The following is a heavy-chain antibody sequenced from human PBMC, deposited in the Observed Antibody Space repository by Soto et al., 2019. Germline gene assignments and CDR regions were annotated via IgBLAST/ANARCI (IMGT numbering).Heavy chain of an antibody. CDR1: GGTFSSYA. CDR2: IIPIFGTA. D-gene: IGHD6-19*01. Sequence: SVKVSCKASGGTFSSYAISWVRQAPGQGLEWMGGIIPIFGTANYAQKFQGRVAITADESTSTAYMELSSLRSEDTAVYYCASGTYSSGWYQRPDYYYGMDVWGQGTTVTVSS. CDR3: ASGTYSSGWYQRPDYYYGMDV. V-gene: IGHV1-69*13. J-gene: IGHJ6*02.